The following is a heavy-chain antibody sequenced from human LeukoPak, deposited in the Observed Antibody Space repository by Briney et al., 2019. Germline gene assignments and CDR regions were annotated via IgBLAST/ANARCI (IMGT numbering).Heavy chain of an antibody. D-gene: IGHD6-13*01. CDR1: GRSISSGSYY. CDR3: ARAHRRWAAAGSFDY. Sequence: SQTLSLTCTVSGRSISSGSYYWSWIRQPAGKGLEWIGRIYTSGSTNYNPSLKSRVTISVDTSKNQFSLKLSSVTAADTAVYYCARAHRRWAAAGSFDYWGQGTLVTVSS. V-gene: IGHV4-61*02. CDR2: IYTSGST. J-gene: IGHJ4*02.